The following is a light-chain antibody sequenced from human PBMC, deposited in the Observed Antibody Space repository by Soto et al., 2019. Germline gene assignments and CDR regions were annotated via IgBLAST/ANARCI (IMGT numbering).Light chain of an antibody. J-gene: IGKJ1*01. Sequence: DIQMTQSPSSLSASVGDRVTITCRASQSISSYLNWYQQKPGKAPKLLIYAASSLQSGVPSRFSGSGSGTDFTLTISSLQPEDCATYYCQQSYSTPRTSGQGTKVEIK. CDR2: AAS. V-gene: IGKV1-39*01. CDR3: QQSYSTPRT. CDR1: QSISSY.